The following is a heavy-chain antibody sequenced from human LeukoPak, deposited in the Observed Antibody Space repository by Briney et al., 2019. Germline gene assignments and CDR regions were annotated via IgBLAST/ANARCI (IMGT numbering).Heavy chain of an antibody. V-gene: IGHV1-2*02. D-gene: IGHD2-8*02. CDR2: INPNSGGT. J-gene: IGHJ5*02. CDR3: GLVASGNWWFDP. Sequence: ASVKVSCKTSGYTFIVYHIHWVRQAPGQGLEWMGWINPNSGGTNYAQKLQDRITMTGDTSISTAYMELRSLTSDDAAVYYCGLVASGNWWFDPWGQGTLVTVSS. CDR1: GYTFIVYH.